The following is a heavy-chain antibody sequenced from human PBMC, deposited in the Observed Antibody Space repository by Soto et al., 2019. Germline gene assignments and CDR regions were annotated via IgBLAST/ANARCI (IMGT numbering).Heavy chain of an antibody. V-gene: IGHV3-74*03. CDR1: GFTFSNFW. J-gene: IGHJ4*02. D-gene: IGHD5-18*01. CDR3: SILKSFGSYY. Sequence: GGSLRLSCAASGFTFSNFWMHWVRQAPGKGLVWVSRIYSDGSGPMYADSVKGRFTISRDNAQSTLYRQMHSPLPEDTALSYCSILKSFGSYYLGRGTLVSVS. CDR2: IYSDGSGP.